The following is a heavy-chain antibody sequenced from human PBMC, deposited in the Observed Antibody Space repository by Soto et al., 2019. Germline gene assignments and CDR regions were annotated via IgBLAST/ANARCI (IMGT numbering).Heavy chain of an antibody. CDR2: IKHSGTT. CDR3: ARAWSSGYYFDY. CDR1: GGSFTNYY. Sequence: SETLSLTCVVDGGSFTNYYWSWIRQSPEKGLEWIGEIKHSGTTNYKPSLKSRVSISVDTSKRQFSLKLTSVTAADSAIYYCARAWSSGYYFDYWAQGTLVTVSS. D-gene: IGHD3-10*01. V-gene: IGHV4-34*01. J-gene: IGHJ4*02.